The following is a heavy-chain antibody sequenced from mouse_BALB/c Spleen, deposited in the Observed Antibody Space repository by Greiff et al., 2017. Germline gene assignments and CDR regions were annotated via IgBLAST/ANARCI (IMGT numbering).Heavy chain of an antibody. Sequence: VHLVESGPGLVAPSQSLSITCTVSGFSLTDYGVSWIRQPPGKGLEWLGVILGGGSTYYNSAHKSRLSISKDNSKSQVFLKMNSLQTDDTAMYYCAKQGDYYGSTSFAWFAYWGQGTLVTVSA. CDR1: GFSLTDYG. V-gene: IGHV2-6-5*01. J-gene: IGHJ3*01. CDR3: AKQGDYYGSTSFAWFAY. D-gene: IGHD1-1*01. CDR2: ILGGGST.